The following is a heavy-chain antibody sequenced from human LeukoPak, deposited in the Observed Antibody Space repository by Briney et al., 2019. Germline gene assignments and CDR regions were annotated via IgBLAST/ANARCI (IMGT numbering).Heavy chain of an antibody. D-gene: IGHD3-22*01. J-gene: IGHJ4*02. CDR2: IKQDGSEK. CDR3: ARLRYYYDSSGYTLDY. Sequence: GGSLRLSCAASGFTFSQYWMTWVRQAPGKGLEWVANIKQDGSEKYYVDSVKGRFTISRDNAKNSLYLQMNSLRAEDTAVYYCARLRYYYDSSGYTLDYWGQGTLVTVSS. V-gene: IGHV3-7*03. CDR1: GFTFSQYW.